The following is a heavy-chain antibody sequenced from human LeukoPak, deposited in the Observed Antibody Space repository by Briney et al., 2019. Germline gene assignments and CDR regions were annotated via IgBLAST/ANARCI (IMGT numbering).Heavy chain of an antibody. CDR1: GGTFSSYA. CDR2: IIPIFGTA. V-gene: IGHV1-69*13. D-gene: IGHD6-13*01. CDR3: ARSSVYSSSWYAYYFDY. Sequence: SVKVSCKASGGTFSSYAISWVRQAPGQGLEWMGGIIPIFGTANYAQKFQGRVTITADESTSTAYMELSSLRSEDTAVYYCARSSVYSSSWYAYYFDYWGQGTPVTVSS. J-gene: IGHJ4*02.